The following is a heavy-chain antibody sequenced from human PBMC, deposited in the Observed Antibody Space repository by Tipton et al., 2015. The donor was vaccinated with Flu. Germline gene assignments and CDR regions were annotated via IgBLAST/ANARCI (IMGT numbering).Heavy chain of an antibody. V-gene: IGHV4-59*01. CDR1: GGSISSYY. CDR3: AREADSSGYYPFDY. Sequence: TLSLTCTVSGGSISSYYWSWIRQPPGKGLEWIGYIYYSGSTNYYPSLKSRVTISVDTSKNQFSLKLSSVTAADTAVYYCAREADSSGYYPFDYWGQGTLVTVSS. D-gene: IGHD3-22*01. J-gene: IGHJ4*02. CDR2: IYYSGST.